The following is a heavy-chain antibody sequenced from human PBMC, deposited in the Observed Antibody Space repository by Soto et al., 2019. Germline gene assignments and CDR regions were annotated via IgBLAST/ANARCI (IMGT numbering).Heavy chain of an antibody. CDR2: ISYDGSNK. CDR1: GFTFSSYG. V-gene: IGHV3-30*18. Sequence: GGSLRLSCAASGFTFSSYGMHWVRQAPGKWLEWVAVISYDGSNKYYADSVKGRFTISRDNSKNTLYLQMNSLRAEDTAVYYCAKGSSSSWYSNPNYYYYYGMDVWGQGXTVTVSS. J-gene: IGHJ6*02. D-gene: IGHD6-13*01. CDR3: AKGSSSSWYSNPNYYYYYGMDV.